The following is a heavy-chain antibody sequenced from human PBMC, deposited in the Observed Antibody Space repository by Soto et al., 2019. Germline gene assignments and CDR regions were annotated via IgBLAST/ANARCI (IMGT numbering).Heavy chain of an antibody. J-gene: IGHJ6*02. D-gene: IGHD3-10*01. V-gene: IGHV3-23*01. Sequence: EVQLLESGGGLVQPVGSLRLSCAASGFTFSSYAMSWVRQAPGKGLEWVSAISGSGGSTYYADSVKGRFTISRDNYMNTLYLQMNSLRAEDTAVYYCANAPGEWRGDYYYGMDVWGQGTTVTVSS. CDR3: ANAPGEWRGDYYYGMDV. CDR2: ISGSGGST. CDR1: GFTFSSYA.